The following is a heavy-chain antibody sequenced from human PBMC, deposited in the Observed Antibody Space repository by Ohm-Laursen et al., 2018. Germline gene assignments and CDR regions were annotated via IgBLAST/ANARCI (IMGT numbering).Heavy chain of an antibody. CDR2: INHSGST. V-gene: IGHV4-34*01. CDR1: GGSLSGYY. J-gene: IGHJ4*02. CDR3: ARGTRKDYYDSSGPILAGRDY. Sequence: SQTLSLTCAVYGGSLSGYYWSWIRQPPGKGLEWIGEINHSGSTNYNPSLKSRVTISVDTSKNQFSLKLSSVTAADTAVYYCARGTRKDYYDSSGPILAGRDYWGQGTLVTVSS. D-gene: IGHD3-22*01.